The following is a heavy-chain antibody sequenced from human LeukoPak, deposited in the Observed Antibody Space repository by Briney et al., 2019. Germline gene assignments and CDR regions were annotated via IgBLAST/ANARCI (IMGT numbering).Heavy chain of an antibody. Sequence: SVKVSCKASGGTFSSYAISWVRQAPGQGLEWMGGIIPIFGTANYAQKFQGRVTITADESTSTAYMELSSLRSEDTAVYYCARLPPRGNDEVDYWGQGTLVTVSS. CDR1: GGTFSSYA. CDR2: IIPIFGTA. V-gene: IGHV1-69*13. CDR3: ARLPPRGNDEVDY. J-gene: IGHJ4*02. D-gene: IGHD1-1*01.